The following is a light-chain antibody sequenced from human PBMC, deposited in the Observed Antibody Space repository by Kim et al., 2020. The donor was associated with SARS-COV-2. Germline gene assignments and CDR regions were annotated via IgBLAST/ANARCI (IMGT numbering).Light chain of an antibody. CDR2: GAS. J-gene: IGKJ1*01. Sequence: EIMMTQSPATLSLSPGERATLSCRASESVTTNLAWYQQRPGQAPRLLIYGASSRAAGIPARFSGSGSGTEFTLTISSLQSEDFAVYFCQQYNNWCTFGQGTKVDIK. V-gene: IGKV3-15*01. CDR3: QQYNNWCT. CDR1: ESVTTN.